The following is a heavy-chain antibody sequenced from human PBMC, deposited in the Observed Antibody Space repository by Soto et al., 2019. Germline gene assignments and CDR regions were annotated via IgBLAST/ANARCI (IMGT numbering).Heavy chain of an antibody. CDR3: AREGRIAVAEYYFDY. J-gene: IGHJ4*02. D-gene: IGHD6-19*01. V-gene: IGHV4-59*01. CDR1: GGSIISYY. Sequence: PSETLSLTCTVSGGSIISYYCSWIRHPPGKGLEWIGYIYYSGSTNYNPSLKSRVTISVDTSKNQFSLKLSSVTAADTAVYYCAREGRIAVAEYYFDYWGQGTLVTVSS. CDR2: IYYSGST.